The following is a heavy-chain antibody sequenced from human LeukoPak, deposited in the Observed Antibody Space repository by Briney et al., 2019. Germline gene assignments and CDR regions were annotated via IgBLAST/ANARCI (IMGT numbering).Heavy chain of an antibody. CDR1: GGSISSYY. CDR2: IYYSGST. Sequence: SETLSLTCTVSGGSISSYYWSWIRQPPGKGLEWIGYIYYSGSTNYNPSLKSRVTISVDTSKNQFSLKLSSVTAADTAVYYCARGGKRIQLWFNHAFDIWGQGTMVTVSS. D-gene: IGHD5-18*01. J-gene: IGHJ3*02. V-gene: IGHV4-59*01. CDR3: ARGGKRIQLWFNHAFDI.